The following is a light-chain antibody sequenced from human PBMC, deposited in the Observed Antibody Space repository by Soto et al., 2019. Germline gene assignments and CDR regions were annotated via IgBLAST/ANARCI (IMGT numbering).Light chain of an antibody. Sequence: SYELTQPPSVSVAPGQTARITCGGNNIGSKSVHWYQQKPGQAPVLVVYDDSDRPSGITERFSGSNSGNTATLTISRVEAGDEADYYCQVWDSSSDHPFYVFGTGTKLTVL. V-gene: IGLV3-21*02. CDR3: QVWDSSSDHPFYV. J-gene: IGLJ1*01. CDR1: NIGSKS. CDR2: DDS.